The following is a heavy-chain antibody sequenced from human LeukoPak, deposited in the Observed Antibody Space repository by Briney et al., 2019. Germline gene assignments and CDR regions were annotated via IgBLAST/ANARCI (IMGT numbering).Heavy chain of an antibody. CDR2: ISWNSGSI. D-gene: IGHD3-10*01. Sequence: GGSLRLSCAASGFTFDDYAMHWVRQAPGKGLEWVSGISWNSGSIGYADSVKGRCTISRDNAKNSLYLQMNSLRAEDTALYYCAKDIGAKGGRFDYWGQGTLVTVSS. CDR3: AKDIGAKGGRFDY. V-gene: IGHV3-9*01. CDR1: GFTFDDYA. J-gene: IGHJ4*02.